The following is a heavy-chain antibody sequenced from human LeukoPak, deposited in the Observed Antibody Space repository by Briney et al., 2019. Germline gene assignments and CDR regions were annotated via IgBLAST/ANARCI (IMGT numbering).Heavy chain of an antibody. CDR2: ISGSGGNI. CDR1: GFTFSSYS. D-gene: IGHD6-13*01. J-gene: IGHJ6*03. V-gene: IGHV3-21*04. CDR3: ARLAAAGTVGYYYYYMDV. Sequence: GGSLRLSCAASGFTFSSYSMNWVRQAPGKGLEWVSDISGSGGNIYYADSVKGRFTISRDNAKNSLYLQMNSLRAEDTALYYCARLAAAGTVGYYYYYMDVWGKGTTVTVSS.